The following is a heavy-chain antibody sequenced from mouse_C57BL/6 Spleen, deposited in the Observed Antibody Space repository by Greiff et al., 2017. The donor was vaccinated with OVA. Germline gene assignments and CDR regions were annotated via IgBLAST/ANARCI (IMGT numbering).Heavy chain of an antibody. J-gene: IGHJ2*01. CDR1: GYTFTSYW. CDR3: ANLIYYDYDFDY. Sequence: VQLKQPGAELVKPGASVKLSCKASGYTFTSYWMHWVKQRPGRGLEWIGRIDPNSGGTKYNGKFKGKATLTADKSSSTAYMQLSSLTSEDSAVYFCANLIYYDYDFDYWGQGTTLTVSS. V-gene: IGHV1-62-3*01. D-gene: IGHD2-4*01. CDR2: IDPNSGGT.